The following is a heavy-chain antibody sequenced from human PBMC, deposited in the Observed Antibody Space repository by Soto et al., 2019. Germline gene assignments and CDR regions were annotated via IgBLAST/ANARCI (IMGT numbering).Heavy chain of an antibody. CDR1: GFTFSSYG. J-gene: IGHJ3*02. Sequence: QVPLVESGGGVVQPGRSLRLSCAASGFTFSSYGMHWVRQAPGKGLEWVAVIWYDGSNKYYADSVKGRFTISRDNSKNTLYLQMNSLRAEDTAVYYCAREVSVVVVPAAMRAFDIWGQGTMVTVSS. CDR2: IWYDGSNK. CDR3: AREVSVVVVPAAMRAFDI. V-gene: IGHV3-33*01. D-gene: IGHD2-2*01.